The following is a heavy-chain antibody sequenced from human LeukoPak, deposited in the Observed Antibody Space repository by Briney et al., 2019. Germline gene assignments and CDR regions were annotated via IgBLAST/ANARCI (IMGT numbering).Heavy chain of an antibody. D-gene: IGHD5-18*01. CDR3: ARCFADTALDH. V-gene: IGHV4-59*01. Sequence: SETLSLTCTVSGGSISSYFWSWIRQPPGKGLEWIGYIYYTGSTNYNPSLKSRVTISVDTSKNQFSLKLSSVTAAGTAVYYCARCFADTALDHWGQGTPVTVSS. J-gene: IGHJ4*02. CDR1: GGSISSYF. CDR2: IYYTGST.